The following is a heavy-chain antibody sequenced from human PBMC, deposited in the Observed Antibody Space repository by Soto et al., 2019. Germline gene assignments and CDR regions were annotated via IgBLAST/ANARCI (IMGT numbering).Heavy chain of an antibody. CDR3: ARGTVVVAANSRYYYGMDV. CDR2: VIPIFGTA. J-gene: IGHJ6*02. Sequence: QVQLVQSGAEVKKPGSSVKVSCKASGGTFSSYAISWVRQAPGQGLEWMGGVIPIFGTANYAQKFQGRGTITADESTSTAYMELSSLRSEDTAVYYCARGTVVVAANSRYYYGMDVWGQGTTVTVSS. V-gene: IGHV1-69*12. CDR1: GGTFSSYA. D-gene: IGHD2-15*01.